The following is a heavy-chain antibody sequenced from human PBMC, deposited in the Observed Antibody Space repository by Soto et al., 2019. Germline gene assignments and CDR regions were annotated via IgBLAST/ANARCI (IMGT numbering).Heavy chain of an antibody. CDR3: ARVHPYYYDSSGYYYFDY. J-gene: IGHJ4*02. D-gene: IGHD3-22*01. CDR1: GGSISSSNW. V-gene: IGHV4-4*02. Sequence: QVQLQESGPGLVKPSGTLSLTCAVSGGSISSSNWWSWVRQPPGKGLGWSGEIYHSGSTNYNPSRRSRVTISVDKSKTQFSLKLSSVTAADTAVYSCARVHPYYYDSSGYYYFDYWGQGTLVTVSS. CDR2: IYHSGST.